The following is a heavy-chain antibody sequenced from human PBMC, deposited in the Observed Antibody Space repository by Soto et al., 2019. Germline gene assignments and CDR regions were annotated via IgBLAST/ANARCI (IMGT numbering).Heavy chain of an antibody. D-gene: IGHD5-12*01. CDR3: AKGASDQLLYSGYAPNWFDP. J-gene: IGHJ5*02. CDR1: GFTFSSYA. CDR2: ISGSGGST. V-gene: IGHV3-23*01. Sequence: GGSLRLSCAASGFTFSSYAMSWVRQAPGKGLEWVSAISGSGGSTYYADSVKGRFTISRDNSKNTLYLQMNSLRAEDTAVYYCAKGASDQLLYSGYAPNWFDPWGQGTLVTVSS.